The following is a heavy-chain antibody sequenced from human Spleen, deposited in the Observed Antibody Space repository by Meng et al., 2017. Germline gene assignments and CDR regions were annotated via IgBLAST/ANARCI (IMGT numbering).Heavy chain of an antibody. CDR2: MKSNVDGGTV. CDR1: GFTFSNAW. Sequence: GRLVETGEGFVTPGGSLGLSCAASGFTFSNAWMTWVRQAPGKGLEWIGRMKSNVDGGTVDYAAAVKGRFFISRDDSENTFYLQMNSLKTEDTAVYYCSGHVDYWGHGTLVTVSS. CDR3: SGHVDY. J-gene: IGHJ4*01. V-gene: IGHV3-15*01.